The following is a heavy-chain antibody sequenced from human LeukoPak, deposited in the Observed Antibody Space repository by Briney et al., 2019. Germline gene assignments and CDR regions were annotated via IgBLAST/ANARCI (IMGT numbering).Heavy chain of an antibody. D-gene: IGHD3-10*01. CDR2: ISGSGGST. J-gene: IGHJ4*02. Sequence: GGSLRLSCAASGSTFSSYAMSWVRQAPGKGLEWVSAISGSGGSTYYADSVKGRFTISRDNSKNTLYLQMNSLRAEDTAVYYRAKDLNRGLLWFGEARGQGTLVTVSS. CDR1: GSTFSSYA. CDR3: AKDLNRGLLWFGEA. V-gene: IGHV3-23*01.